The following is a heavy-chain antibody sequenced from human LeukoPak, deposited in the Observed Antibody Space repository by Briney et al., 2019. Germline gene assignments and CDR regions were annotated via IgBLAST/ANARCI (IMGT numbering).Heavy chain of an antibody. J-gene: IGHJ4*02. CDR1: GYSISSGYY. V-gene: IGHV4-38-2*02. CDR3: ARPTVSHGWFDY. D-gene: IGHD2-15*01. Sequence: SETLSLTCTVSGYSISSGYYWGWIRQPPGKGLEWIGSIYHSGSTYYNPSLKSRVTISVDTSKNQFSLKLSSVTAADTAVYYCARPTVSHGWFDYWGQGTLVTVSS. CDR2: IYHSGST.